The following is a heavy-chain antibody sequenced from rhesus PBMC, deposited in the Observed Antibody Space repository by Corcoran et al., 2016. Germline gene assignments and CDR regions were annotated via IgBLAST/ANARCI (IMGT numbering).Heavy chain of an antibody. J-gene: IGHJ6*01. CDR1: GFTFSRYW. V-gene: IGHV3S42*01. Sequence: EVQLVESGGGLSKPGGSLRLSCAASGFTFSRYWLHWVRQTLGQGLEWISSINGGGGTTYYAESVKGRFTISRDNSKNTLSLQMNSLRAEDTAVYYCAKADSWGQGVVVTVSS. CDR3: AKADS. CDR2: INGGGGTT.